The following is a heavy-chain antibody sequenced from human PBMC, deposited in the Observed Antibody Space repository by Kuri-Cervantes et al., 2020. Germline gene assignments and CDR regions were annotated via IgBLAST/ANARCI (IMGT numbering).Heavy chain of an antibody. J-gene: IGHJ3*02. V-gene: IGHV4-34*01. D-gene: IGHD6-19*01. CDR2: IDRRGST. CDR3: AREVAVARGAFDI. Sequence: GSLRLSCAVYGGSLSGYYWSWIRQPPGKGLEWIGEIDRRGSTNYNPSLKSRVTASVDTSKNQFSLRLSSVTAADTAVYYCAREVAVARGAFDIWGQGTMVTVSS. CDR1: GGSLSGYY.